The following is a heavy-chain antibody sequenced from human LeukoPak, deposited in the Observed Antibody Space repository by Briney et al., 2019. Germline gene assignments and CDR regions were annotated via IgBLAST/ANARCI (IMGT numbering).Heavy chain of an antibody. D-gene: IGHD3-22*01. J-gene: IGHJ4*01. CDR2: ISAGGDFV. CDR3: VRDKYDRCNYAYFDS. Sequence: PGGSLRLSCAASGFPFSTHSLNWVRQAPGKGLEWVSSISAGGDFVYYGDSVKGRFTMYRDNAQNSLHLHMDSLTAEDTAVYYCVRDKYDRCNYAYFDSWGHGTLVTVSS. V-gene: IGHV3-21*01. CDR1: GFPFSTHS.